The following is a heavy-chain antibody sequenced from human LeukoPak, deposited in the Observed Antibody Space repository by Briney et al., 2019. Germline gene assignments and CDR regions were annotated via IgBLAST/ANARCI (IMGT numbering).Heavy chain of an antibody. Sequence: GSLRLSCAASGFTFSNYRMNWVRQAPGKGLEWIGSIYHSGSTYYNPSLKSRVTISVDTSKNQFSLKLSSVTAADTAVYYCERDRQYGSGSYLDNWFDPWGQGTLVTVSS. D-gene: IGHD3-10*01. V-gene: IGHV4-38-2*02. CDR2: IYHSGST. CDR3: ERDRQYGSGSYLDNWFDP. CDR1: GFTFSNYR. J-gene: IGHJ5*02.